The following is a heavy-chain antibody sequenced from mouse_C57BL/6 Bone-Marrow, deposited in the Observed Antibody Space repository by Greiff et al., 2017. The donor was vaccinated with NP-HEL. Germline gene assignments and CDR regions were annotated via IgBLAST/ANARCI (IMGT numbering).Heavy chain of an antibody. CDR1: GFSLTSYG. Sequence: QVQLQQSGPGLVAPSQSLSITCTVSGFSLTSYGVDWVRQPPGKGLEWLGVIWGGGSTNYNSALMSRLSISKDNSKSQVFLKMNRLQTDYKAMYYCAKHGGLRGGGNWYFDVWGTGTTVTVSA. D-gene: IGHD2-4*01. J-gene: IGHJ1*03. CDR2: IWGGGST. CDR3: AKHGGLRGGGNWYFDV. V-gene: IGHV2-9*01.